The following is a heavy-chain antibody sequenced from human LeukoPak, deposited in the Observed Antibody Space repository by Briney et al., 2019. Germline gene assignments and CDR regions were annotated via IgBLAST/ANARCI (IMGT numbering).Heavy chain of an antibody. CDR1: GYTFTSYD. CDR3: ARGVTVVRGVIITRKTRYYYGMDV. V-gene: IGHV1-8*01. CDR2: MNPNSGNT. D-gene: IGHD3-10*01. J-gene: IGHJ6*02. Sequence: ASVKVSCKASGYTFTSYDINWVRQATGQGLEWMGWMNPNSGNTGYAQKFQGRVTMTRNTSISTAYMELSSLRFEDTAVYYCARGVTVVRGVIITRKTRYYYGMDVWGQGTTVTVSS.